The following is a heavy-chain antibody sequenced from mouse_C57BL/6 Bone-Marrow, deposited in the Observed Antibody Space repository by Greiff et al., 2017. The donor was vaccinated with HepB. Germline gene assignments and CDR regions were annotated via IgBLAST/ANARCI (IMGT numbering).Heavy chain of an antibody. V-gene: IGHV14-4*01. CDR1: GFNIKDDY. CDR2: IDPENGDT. D-gene: IGHD2-13*01. Sequence: VQLKQSGAELVRPGASVKLSCTASGFNIKDDYMHWVKQRPEQGLEWIGWIDPENGDTEYASKFQGKATITADTSSNTAYLQLSSLTSEDTAVYYCTTVGDLYAMDYWGQGTSVTVSS. CDR3: TTVGDLYAMDY. J-gene: IGHJ4*01.